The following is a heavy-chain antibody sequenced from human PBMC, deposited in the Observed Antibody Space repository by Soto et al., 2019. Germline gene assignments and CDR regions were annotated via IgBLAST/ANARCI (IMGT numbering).Heavy chain of an antibody. V-gene: IGHV1-69*13. Sequence: SVNVSCKSSGGTFSTFCISWVRQAPGQGLEWMGGIIPFFGTARYSQKFEDRITITADESTNTVYMDLRSLTSEDTAIYYCAKSAPMDAGDKYYYDFWGQGTLVTVSS. CDR1: GGTFSTFC. CDR3: AKSAPMDAGDKYYYDF. J-gene: IGHJ4*02. CDR2: IIPFFGTA. D-gene: IGHD4-17*01.